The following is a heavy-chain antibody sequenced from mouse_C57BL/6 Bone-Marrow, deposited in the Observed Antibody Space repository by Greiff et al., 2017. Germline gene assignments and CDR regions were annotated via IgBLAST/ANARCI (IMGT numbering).Heavy chain of an antibody. J-gene: IGHJ4*01. D-gene: IGHD2-2*01. CDR3: ARYGIWLGYYAMDY. CDR1: GFTFTDYY. CDR2: IRNKANGYTT. Sequence: EVQLQESGGGLVQPGGSLSLSCAASGFTFTDYYMSWVRQPPGKALEWLGFIRNKANGYTTEYSASVKGRFTISRDTSQSILYLQMNALRAEDSATDYGARYGIWLGYYAMDYWGQGTSVTVSS. V-gene: IGHV7-3*01.